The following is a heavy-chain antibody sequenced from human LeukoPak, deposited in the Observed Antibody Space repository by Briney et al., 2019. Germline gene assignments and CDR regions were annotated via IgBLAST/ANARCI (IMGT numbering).Heavy chain of an antibody. CDR2: INPNNGGT. V-gene: IGHV1-2*02. CDR1: GYTFTAYY. J-gene: IGHJ4*02. D-gene: IGHD2-15*01. CDR3: AREVAATFYTDC. Sequence: GASVKVSCKASGYTFTAYYMYWVRQALGQGFEWMGWINPNNGGTNYAQKFQGRVTLTRDTSINTAYMELSRLKSDDSALYFCAREVAATFYTDCWGQGTLVTVSS.